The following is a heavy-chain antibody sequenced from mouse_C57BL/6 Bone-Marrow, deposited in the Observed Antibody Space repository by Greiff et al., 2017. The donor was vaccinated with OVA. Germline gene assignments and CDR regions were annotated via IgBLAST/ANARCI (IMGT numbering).Heavy chain of an antibody. CDR1: GFSLTSYG. V-gene: IGHV2-6*01. Sequence: QVQLQQSGPGLVAPSPSLSITCTVSGFSLTSYGVDWVRQSPGKGLEWLGVIWGVGSTNYNSALNSRLSISKDNSKSQVFLKMNSLQTDDTAMYYCAILHYYGSSEFAYWGQGTMVTVSA. CDR2: IWGVGST. J-gene: IGHJ3*01. CDR3: AILHYYGSSEFAY. D-gene: IGHD1-1*01.